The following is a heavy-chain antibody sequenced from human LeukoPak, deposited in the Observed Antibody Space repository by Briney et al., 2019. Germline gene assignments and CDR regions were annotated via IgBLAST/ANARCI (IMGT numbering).Heavy chain of an antibody. V-gene: IGHV4-59*01. CDR1: GGSISNYY. CDR2: IYFSGST. Sequence: KPSETLSLTCTVSGGSISNYYWTWIRQPPGKGLEWIGYIYFSGSTNYNPSLKSRVTISVDMSKNQFSLKLSSVTAADTAVYYCARARTHTVGYSFGSLFDFWGQGTLVTVSS. J-gene: IGHJ4*02. CDR3: ARARTHTVGYSFGSLFDF. D-gene: IGHD5-18*01.